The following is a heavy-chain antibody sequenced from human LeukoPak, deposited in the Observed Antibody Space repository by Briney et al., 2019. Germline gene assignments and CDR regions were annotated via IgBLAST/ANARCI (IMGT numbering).Heavy chain of an antibody. CDR1: GFTFGRHE. D-gene: IGHD4-17*01. CDR3: ARDPLFDYGDHGPSDY. Sequence: GGSLRLSCATSGFTFGRHEMNWVRQAPGKGLEWVSYISNSGSIIYYSDSVKGRFTISRDNAKKSLYLQMNSLRAEDTAVYYCARDPLFDYGDHGPSDYWGQGTLVTVSS. CDR2: ISNSGSII. J-gene: IGHJ4*02. V-gene: IGHV3-48*03.